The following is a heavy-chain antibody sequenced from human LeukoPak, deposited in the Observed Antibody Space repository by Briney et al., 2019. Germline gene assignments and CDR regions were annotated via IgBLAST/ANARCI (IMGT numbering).Heavy chain of an antibody. V-gene: IGHV1-18*01. D-gene: IGHD3-9*01. J-gene: IGHJ4*02. CDR1: GYTFTSYG. CDR3: ARGGDILTGYPHLDY. Sequence: ASVKVSFKASGYTFTSYGISWVRQAPGQGLEWMGWISAYNGNTNYAQKLQGRVTMTTDTSTSTAYMELRSLRSDDTAVYYCARGGDILTGYPHLDYWGQGTLVTVSS. CDR2: ISAYNGNT.